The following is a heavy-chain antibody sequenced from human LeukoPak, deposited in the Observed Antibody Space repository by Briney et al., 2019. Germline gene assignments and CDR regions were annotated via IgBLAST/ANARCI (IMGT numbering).Heavy chain of an antibody. CDR2: IKQDGSEK. CDR1: GFTFSSYW. J-gene: IGHJ6*02. D-gene: IGHD5-24*01. Sequence: TGGSLRLSCAASGFTFSSYWMSWVRQAPGKGLEWVANIKQDGSEKYYVDSVKGRFTISRDNAKNSLYLQMSSLRAEDTAVYYCARVPAATTPSRYYYYGMDVWGQGTTVTVSS. V-gene: IGHV3-7*01. CDR3: ARVPAATTPSRYYYYGMDV.